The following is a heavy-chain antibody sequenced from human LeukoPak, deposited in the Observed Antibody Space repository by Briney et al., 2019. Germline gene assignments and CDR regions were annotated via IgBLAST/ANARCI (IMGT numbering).Heavy chain of an antibody. V-gene: IGHV3-23*01. Sequence: GGSLRLSCAASGFTFSSYAMSWVRQAPGKGLEWVSAISGSGGSTYYADSVKGRFTISRDNSKNTLYLQMNSLRAEDTAVYYCAKLPVAAIIPIGDYWGQGTLVTVSS. D-gene: IGHD2-15*01. CDR3: AKLPVAAIIPIGDY. CDR1: GFTFSSYA. J-gene: IGHJ4*02. CDR2: ISGSGGST.